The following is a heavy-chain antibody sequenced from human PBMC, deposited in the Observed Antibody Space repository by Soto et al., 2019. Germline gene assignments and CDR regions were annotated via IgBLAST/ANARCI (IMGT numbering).Heavy chain of an antibody. J-gene: IGHJ6*02. CDR2: ISHDGINK. CDR1: GFTFSAYG. Sequence: QVQLVESGGGVVQPGRSLRLSCTPSGFTFSAYGMHWVRQAPGKGLEWVAAISHDGINKYYGDSVRGRFTISRDNSKNTLYLQMNTLRNEDTAVYYCAKESRSSAVTATRVYGMDVWGQGTTVTVSS. D-gene: IGHD2-21*02. CDR3: AKESRSSAVTATRVYGMDV. V-gene: IGHV3-30*18.